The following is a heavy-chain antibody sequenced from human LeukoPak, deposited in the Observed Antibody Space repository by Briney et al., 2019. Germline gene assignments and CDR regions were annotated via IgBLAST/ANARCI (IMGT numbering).Heavy chain of an antibody. V-gene: IGHV3-30-3*01. Sequence: GGSLRLSCAASGFTFSSYAMHWVRQAPGKGLEWVAVISYDGNNKYYADSVKGRFTISRDNSKNTLYLQMSSLRVEDTAAFYCARTYRSDWYYFDCWGQGTLVTVSS. CDR2: ISYDGNNK. CDR1: GFTFSSYA. J-gene: IGHJ4*02. CDR3: ARTYRSDWYYFDC. D-gene: IGHD6-19*01.